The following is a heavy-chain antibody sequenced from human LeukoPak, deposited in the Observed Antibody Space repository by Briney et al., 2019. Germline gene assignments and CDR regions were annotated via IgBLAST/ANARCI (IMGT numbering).Heavy chain of an antibody. CDR2: IWYDGSNK. V-gene: IGHV3-33*06. CDR1: GFTFSSYG. J-gene: IGHJ3*02. CDR3: AKDYDAFDI. Sequence: GGSLRLSCAASGFTFSSYGMHSVRQAPGKGLEWVAVIWYDGSNKYYADSVKGRFTISRDNSKNTLYLQMNSLRADDTAVYYCAKDYDAFDIWGQGTMVTVSS.